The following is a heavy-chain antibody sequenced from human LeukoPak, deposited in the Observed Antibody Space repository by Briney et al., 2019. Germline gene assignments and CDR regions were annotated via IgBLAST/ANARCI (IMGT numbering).Heavy chain of an antibody. D-gene: IGHD6-6*01. Sequence: ASVNVSCKASGGTFSSYAISWVRQAPGQGLEWMGRIIPILGIANYAQKFQGRVTTTADKSTSTAYMELSSLRSEDTAVYEYGRDGPRIAALGEDFDYWGQGTLVTVSS. CDR2: IIPILGIA. J-gene: IGHJ4*02. CDR3: GRDGPRIAALGEDFDY. V-gene: IGHV1-69*04. CDR1: GGTFSSYA.